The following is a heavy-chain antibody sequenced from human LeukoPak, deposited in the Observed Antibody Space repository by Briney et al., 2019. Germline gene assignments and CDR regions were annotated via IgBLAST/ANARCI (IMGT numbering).Heavy chain of an antibody. Sequence: KAGGSLRLSCTASGFTFGDYALSWIRQAPGKGLEWVGFIRSKAYGGTTEYAESVKGRFTISRDDSKSIAYLQMNSLKTEDTAVYYCTRDHDYSTYSPPYYYYYYIDVWGKGTTVTISS. V-gene: IGHV3-49*05. D-gene: IGHD4-11*01. CDR3: TRDHDYSTYSPPYYYYYYIDV. CDR2: IRSKAYGGTT. J-gene: IGHJ6*03. CDR1: GFTFGDYA.